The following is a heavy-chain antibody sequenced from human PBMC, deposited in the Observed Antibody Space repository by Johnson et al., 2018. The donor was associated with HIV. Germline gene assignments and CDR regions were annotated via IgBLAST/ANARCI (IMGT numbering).Heavy chain of an antibody. J-gene: IGHJ3*02. CDR1: EFSFSTYA. D-gene: IGHD3-10*01. V-gene: IGHV3-33*01. CDR2: IWYDGSNK. CDR3: AREGWEITMIQGAFDI. Sequence: QVQLVESGGGVVQPGRSLRLSCAASEFSFSTYAMHWVRQAPGKGLAWVALIWYDGSNKNYADSVKGRFTISRDNSKNTMSLQMNSLRAEDTAFYYCAREGWEITMIQGAFDIWGQGTMVTVSS.